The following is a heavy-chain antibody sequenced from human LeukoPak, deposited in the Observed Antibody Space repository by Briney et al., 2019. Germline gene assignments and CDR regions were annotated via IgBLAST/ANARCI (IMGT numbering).Heavy chain of an antibody. CDR1: GFTFSSYA. CDR3: AKGKDIVLMVYAVYAFDI. Sequence: GGSLRLSCAASGFTFSSYAMSWVRQAPGNGLEWVSAISGSGGSTYYADSVKGRFTISRDNSKNTLYLQMNSLRAEDTAVYYCAKGKDIVLMVYAVYAFDIWGQGTMVTVSS. D-gene: IGHD2-8*01. CDR2: ISGSGGST. J-gene: IGHJ3*02. V-gene: IGHV3-23*01.